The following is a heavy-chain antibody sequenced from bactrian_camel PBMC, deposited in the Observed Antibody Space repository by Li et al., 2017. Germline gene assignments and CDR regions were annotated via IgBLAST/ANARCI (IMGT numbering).Heavy chain of an antibody. Sequence: QVQLVESGGGSVQAGGSLGLSCAASGVTYNRYCMGWFRQAPGKEREVVAVIDSDGLAKYADSVKGRFTITQDNAKNTVYLQMDSLKAEDTAMYYCASGSMYGGDWNKEYAYSYWGRGTQVTVS. J-gene: IGHJ4*01. D-gene: IGHD6*01. CDR2: IDSDGLA. CDR1: GVTYNRYC. CDR3: ASGSMYGGDWNKEYAYSY. V-gene: IGHV3S53*01.